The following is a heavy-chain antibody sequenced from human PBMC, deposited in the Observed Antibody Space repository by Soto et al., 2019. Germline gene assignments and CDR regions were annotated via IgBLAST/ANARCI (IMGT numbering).Heavy chain of an antibody. Sequence: PSETLSLTCTVSGGSISSGGYYWSWIRQHPGKGLEWIGYIYYSGSTYYNPSLKSRVTISVDTSKNQFSLKLSSVTAADTAVYFCAGRIYDSSGYYWSPYYFDYWGQGTLVTVSS. J-gene: IGHJ4*02. V-gene: IGHV4-31*03. D-gene: IGHD3-22*01. CDR2: IYYSGST. CDR1: GGSISSGGYY. CDR3: AGRIYDSSGYYWSPYYFDY.